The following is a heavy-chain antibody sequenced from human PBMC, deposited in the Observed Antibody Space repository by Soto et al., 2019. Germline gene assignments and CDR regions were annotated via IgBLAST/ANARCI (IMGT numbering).Heavy chain of an antibody. Sequence: PVESVTISCKVSGYSFTSYWIVWVLQMPGKGLEGIRLIYHADSDTRYSPSFQGQVTISADKSISTAYLQWSSLKSSDTGMYYCAREGYCRSTSCYNSYYYGMDVWGQGTPVTVSS. J-gene: IGHJ6*01. V-gene: IGHV5-51*01. CDR2: IYHADSDT. D-gene: IGHD2-2*02. CDR1: GYSFTSYW. CDR3: AREGYCRSTSCYNSYYYGMDV.